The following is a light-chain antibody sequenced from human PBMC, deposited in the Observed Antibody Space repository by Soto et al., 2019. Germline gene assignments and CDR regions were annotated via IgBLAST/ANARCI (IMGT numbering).Light chain of an antibody. Sequence: TQSPATLSVSPGERVTLSCRASQDISNKLAWYQQKPGQAPRLLIYGASLRATGIPGRFTGSGSGTEFALTFSSLQSEDLATYYCQQYNRWFSITFAQGTRLEIK. CDR1: QDISNK. J-gene: IGKJ5*01. CDR3: QQYNRWFSIT. V-gene: IGKV3-15*01. CDR2: GAS.